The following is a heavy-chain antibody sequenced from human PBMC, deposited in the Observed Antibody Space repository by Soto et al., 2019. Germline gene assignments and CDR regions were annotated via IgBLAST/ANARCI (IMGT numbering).Heavy chain of an antibody. J-gene: IGHJ5*02. CDR1: GGSISSGGYS. Sequence: QLQLQESGSGLVKPSQTLSLTCAVSGGSISSGGYSWSWIRQPPGKGLEWIGYIYHSGSTYYNPSLQSRVKISVDRSKNQFSMKLGSVTAADTAVYYCARQITGTTHRWFDPWGQGTLVTVSS. CDR3: ARQITGTTHRWFDP. D-gene: IGHD1-7*01. V-gene: IGHV4-30-2*01. CDR2: IYHSGST.